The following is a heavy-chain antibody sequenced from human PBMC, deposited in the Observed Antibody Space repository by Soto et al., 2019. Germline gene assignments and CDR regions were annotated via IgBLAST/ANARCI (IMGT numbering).Heavy chain of an antibody. Sequence: QVQLVESGGGVVQPGRSLRLSCAASGFTFSSYAMHWVRQAPGKGLEWVAVISYDGSNKYYADSVKGRFTISRDNSKNTLYLQMNSLRAEDTAVYYCAREGGYSYARRHYYYYGMDVWGQGTTVTVSS. CDR2: ISYDGSNK. CDR1: GFTFSSYA. V-gene: IGHV3-30-3*01. J-gene: IGHJ6*02. D-gene: IGHD5-18*01. CDR3: AREGGYSYARRHYYYYGMDV.